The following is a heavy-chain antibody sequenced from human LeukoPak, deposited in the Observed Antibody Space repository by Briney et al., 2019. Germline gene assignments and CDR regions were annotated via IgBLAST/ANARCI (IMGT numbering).Heavy chain of an antibody. CDR2: IYYSGST. V-gene: IGHV4-39*01. D-gene: IGHD3-22*01. Sequence: MTSETLSLTCTVSGGSISSSSYYWGWIRQPPGKGLEWIGSIYYSGSTYYNPSLKSRVTISVDTSKNQFSLKLSSVTAADTAVYYCARLDYYDSRWAFDIWGQGTMVTVSS. CDR1: GGSISSSSYY. CDR3: ARLDYYDSRWAFDI. J-gene: IGHJ3*02.